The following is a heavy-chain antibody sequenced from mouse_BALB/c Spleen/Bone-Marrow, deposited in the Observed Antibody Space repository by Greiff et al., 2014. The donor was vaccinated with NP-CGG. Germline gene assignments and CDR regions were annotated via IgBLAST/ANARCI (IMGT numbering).Heavy chain of an antibody. CDR1: GYTSTNYV. CDR2: INPYNDGT. J-gene: IGHJ4*01. Sequence: VQLQQSGPELVKPGASVKMSCKASGYTSTNYVMHWVKQKPGQGLEWIGYINPYNDGTKYNEKFKGEATLTSDKSSGTAYMELSSLTSEDSAVYYCARRPSFYGSSYGAMDYWGQGTSVTVSS. D-gene: IGHD1-1*01. V-gene: IGHV1-14*01. CDR3: ARRPSFYGSSYGAMDY.